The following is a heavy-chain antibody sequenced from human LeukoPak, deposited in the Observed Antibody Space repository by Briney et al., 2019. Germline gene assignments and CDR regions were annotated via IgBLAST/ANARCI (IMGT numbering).Heavy chain of an antibody. V-gene: IGHV3-23*01. CDR1: EFTVSTHG. D-gene: IGHD6-19*01. J-gene: IGHJ4*01. Sequence: GGSLRLSCAASEFTVSTHGLSWVRQAPGKRLEWVSTVTSRRGTHYTDSVQGRFITSRDNSENTFVLEMNSLRAEDTAVYYCATTRPYGTTWAGAFEDWGQGTPVTVSS. CDR3: ATTRPYGTTWAGAFED. CDR2: VTSRRGT.